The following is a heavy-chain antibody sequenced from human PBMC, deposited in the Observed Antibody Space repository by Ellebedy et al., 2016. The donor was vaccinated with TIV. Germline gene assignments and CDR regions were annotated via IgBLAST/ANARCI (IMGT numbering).Heavy chain of an antibody. D-gene: IGHD2-2*01. CDR3: ATTLRRDIVVVPAARPWYYGMDV. Sequence: GESLKISCAASGFTVSSNYMSWVRQAPGKGLEWVSVIYSCGSTYYADSVKGRFTISRDNSKNTLYLQMNSLRAEDTAVYYCATTLRRDIVVVPAARPWYYGMDVWGQGTTVTVSS. CDR2: IYSCGST. J-gene: IGHJ6*02. V-gene: IGHV3-66*01. CDR1: GFTVSSNY.